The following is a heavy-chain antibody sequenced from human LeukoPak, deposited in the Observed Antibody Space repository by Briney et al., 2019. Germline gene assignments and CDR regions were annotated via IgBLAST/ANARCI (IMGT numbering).Heavy chain of an antibody. J-gene: IGHJ2*01. V-gene: IGHV4-34*01. D-gene: IGHD2-15*01. CDR2: INYSGST. CDR1: GGSFSGYY. Sequence: SETLSLTCAVYGGSFSGYYWSWIRQPPGKGLEWIGEINYSGSTNYNPSLKSRVTISVDTSKNQFSLKLSSVTAADTAVYYCARGGRSLVAAQFDLWGRGTLVTVSS. CDR3: ARGGRSLVAAQFDL.